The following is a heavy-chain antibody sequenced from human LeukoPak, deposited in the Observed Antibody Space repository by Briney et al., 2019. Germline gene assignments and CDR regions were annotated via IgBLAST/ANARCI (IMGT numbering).Heavy chain of an antibody. V-gene: IGHV1-24*01. Sequence: ASVKVSCKVSGYTLTELSMHWVRQAPGKGLEWMGGFDPEDGETIYAQKFQGRVTMTEDTSTDTAYMELSSLRSEDTAVYYCATGTFMVRGAIYYYGMDVWGQGTTVTVSS. D-gene: IGHD3-10*01. CDR1: GYTLTELS. CDR3: ATGTFMVRGAIYYYGMDV. CDR2: FDPEDGET. J-gene: IGHJ6*02.